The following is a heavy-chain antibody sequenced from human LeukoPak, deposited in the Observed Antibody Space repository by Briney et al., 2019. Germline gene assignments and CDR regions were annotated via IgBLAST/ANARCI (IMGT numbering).Heavy chain of an antibody. J-gene: IGHJ6*04. CDR3: ARDLGDCTTTTCYGDYYYAMDV. Sequence: SVKVSCKASGGTFSNYAIIWVRQAPGQGLEWMGGIIPFFGTTNCSQKFQGRVTMTADESTSTAYMELNSLKSEDTAVYCWARDLGDCTTTTCYGDYYYAMDVWGNGTTVTVSS. V-gene: IGHV1-69*01. CDR2: IIPFFGTT. CDR1: GGTFSNYA. D-gene: IGHD2-2*01.